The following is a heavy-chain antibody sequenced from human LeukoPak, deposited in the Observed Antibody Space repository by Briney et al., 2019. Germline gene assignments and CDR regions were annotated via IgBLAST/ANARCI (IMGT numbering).Heavy chain of an antibody. CDR3: ARWGGPYYFDY. Sequence: GGSLRLSCAASGFTSSSYWMSWVRQAPGKGLEWVANINQEGSEKNYVDSVKGRFTISRDNAKNSLYLQMNSLRAEDTAVYYCARWGGPYYFDYWGQGTLVTVSS. CDR1: GFTSSSYW. CDR2: INQEGSEK. D-gene: IGHD3-16*01. J-gene: IGHJ4*02. V-gene: IGHV3-7*01.